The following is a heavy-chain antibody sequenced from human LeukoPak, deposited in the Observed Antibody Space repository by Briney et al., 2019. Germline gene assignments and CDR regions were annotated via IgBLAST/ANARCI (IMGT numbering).Heavy chain of an antibody. Sequence: GGSLRLSCAASGFTFSSYEMNWVRQAPGKGLEWVSYISSSGSTIHYADSVKGRFTISRDNAKNSLYLQMNSLRAEDTAVYYCARDPDRYGSGSYEFDYWGQGTLVTVSS. J-gene: IGHJ4*02. CDR3: ARDPDRYGSGSYEFDY. D-gene: IGHD3-10*01. CDR2: ISSSGSTI. V-gene: IGHV3-48*03. CDR1: GFTFSSYE.